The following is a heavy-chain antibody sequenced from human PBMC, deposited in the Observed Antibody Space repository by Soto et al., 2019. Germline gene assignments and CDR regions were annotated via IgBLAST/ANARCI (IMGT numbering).Heavy chain of an antibody. CDR1: GGSISSSSYY. Sequence: SETLSLTCTVSGGSISSSSYYWGWIRQPPGKGLEWIGSIYYSGSTYYNPSLESRVTISVDTSKNQFSLKLSSVTAADTAVYYCARLPGYCSSTSCSIYYYGMDVWGQGTTVTVSS. J-gene: IGHJ6*02. V-gene: IGHV4-39*01. D-gene: IGHD2-2*01. CDR2: IYYSGST. CDR3: ARLPGYCSSTSCSIYYYGMDV.